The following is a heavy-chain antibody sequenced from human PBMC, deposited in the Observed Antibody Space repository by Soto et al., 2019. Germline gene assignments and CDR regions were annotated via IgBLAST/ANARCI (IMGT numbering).Heavy chain of an antibody. CDR1: GFTFGTYA. D-gene: IGHD3-22*01. CDR2: ITKSGDDS. CDR3: AKEYDSSAYDPHY. Sequence: GGSLRLSCSASGFTFGTYAMHWVRQAPGKRLEYVSAITKSGDDSYYAASVRGRFTISRDNSKNTLYLQMSSLRAEDTALYYCAKEYDSSAYDPHYWRQGTLVTDSS. J-gene: IGHJ4*02. V-gene: IGHV3-64*04.